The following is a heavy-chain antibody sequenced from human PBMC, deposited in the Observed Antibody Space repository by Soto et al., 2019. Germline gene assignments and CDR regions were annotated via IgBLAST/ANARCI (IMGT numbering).Heavy chain of an antibody. J-gene: IGHJ4*02. Sequence: KTSKTLSLTCTVSGGSVSSGTYYWNWIRQPPGKGLEWIGYIYYSGSTHYNPSLKSRVTISLDTSKNQFSLELDSVTAADTAVYFCASYSDSSGYLAYFDYWGQGTLVTVSS. V-gene: IGHV4-61*01. D-gene: IGHD3-22*01. CDR2: IYYSGST. CDR1: GGSVSSGTYY. CDR3: ASYSDSSGYLAYFDY.